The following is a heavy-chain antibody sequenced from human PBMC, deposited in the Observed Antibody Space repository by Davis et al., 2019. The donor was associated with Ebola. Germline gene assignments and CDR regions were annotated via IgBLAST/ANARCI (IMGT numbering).Heavy chain of an antibody. Sequence: HSQTLSLTCAISGNNVSSKGTAWNWIRQSPSRGLEWLGRTYYTSKWYTDFAVSMQSRMSVSPDTSKNEFSLQLSSMTPEDTAVYYCARGWLRGWFDPWGQGTLVTVSS. CDR1: GNNVSSKGTA. CDR3: ARGWLRGWFDP. D-gene: IGHD5-12*01. J-gene: IGHJ5*02. V-gene: IGHV6-1*01. CDR2: TYYTSKWYT.